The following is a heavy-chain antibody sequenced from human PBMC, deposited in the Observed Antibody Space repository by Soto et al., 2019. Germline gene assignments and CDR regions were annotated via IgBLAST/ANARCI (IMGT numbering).Heavy chain of an antibody. D-gene: IGHD3-3*02. CDR2: LDSSGTYT. V-gene: IGHV3-64*07. J-gene: IGHJ5*02. CDR3: AMSLAGIGQKWFDP. CDR1: GFNFGGFG. Sequence: EVQLMESGGDLVQPGGSLRLSCVGSGFNFGGFGIYWVRQAPGKGLEFVSALDSSGTYTYYADSVKGRFTISRDNSKNTVYLQMGSLRTEDMALYYCAMSLAGIGQKWFDPWGQGTLVTVSS.